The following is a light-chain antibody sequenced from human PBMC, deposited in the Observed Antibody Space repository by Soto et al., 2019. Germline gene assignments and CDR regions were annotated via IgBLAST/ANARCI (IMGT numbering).Light chain of an antibody. CDR3: QQYNNWPRT. J-gene: IGKJ1*01. Sequence: EIVMTQSPATLSVSPGERATLSCRASQSFSSTLAGYQQKPGQAPRLLIYGASTKATGIPARFSGSGSGTKFTLTISSLQSEDFAVYYCQQYNNWPRTFGQGPKVEIK. CDR1: QSFSST. V-gene: IGKV3-15*01. CDR2: GAS.